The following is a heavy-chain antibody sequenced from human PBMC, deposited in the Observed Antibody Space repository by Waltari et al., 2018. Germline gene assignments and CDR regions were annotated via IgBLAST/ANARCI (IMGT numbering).Heavy chain of an antibody. CDR1: GYSISRGYY. Sequence: QVQLQESGPGLVKPSETLSLTCAVSGYSISRGYYWGWILQPPGKGLEWIGSIYHSGSTYYNPSLKSRVTISVDTSKNQFSLKLSSVTAADTAVYYCARALQVTTVTALINWFDPWGQGTLVTVSS. CDR3: ARALQVTTVTALINWFDP. J-gene: IGHJ5*02. CDR2: IYHSGST. D-gene: IGHD4-4*01. V-gene: IGHV4-38-2*01.